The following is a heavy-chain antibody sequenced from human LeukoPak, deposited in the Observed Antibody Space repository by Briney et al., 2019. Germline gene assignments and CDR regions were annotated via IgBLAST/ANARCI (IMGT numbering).Heavy chain of an antibody. CDR2: ISYDGRDQ. CDR1: GFTFRNYG. CDR3: ARIGLGVSFGSGFDY. D-gene: IGHD3-10*01. V-gene: IGHV3-30-3*01. J-gene: IGHJ4*02. Sequence: PGRSLRLSCAASGFTFRNYGMHWIRQAPGKGGLEWVTMISYDGRDQYYADSVKGRFTISRDDSKNTLFLQMNSLRVEDTAMYHCARIGLGVSFGSGFDYWGQGTLVTVTS.